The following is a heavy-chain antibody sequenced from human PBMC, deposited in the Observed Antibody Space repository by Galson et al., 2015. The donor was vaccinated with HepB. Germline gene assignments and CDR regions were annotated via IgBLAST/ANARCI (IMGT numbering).Heavy chain of an antibody. J-gene: IGHJ4*02. V-gene: IGHV3-23*01. CDR2: ISGSGGST. CDR3: AKDSTYSGYDGPTDY. CDR1: GFTFSRYA. D-gene: IGHD5-12*01. Sequence: SLRLSCAASGFTFSRYAMSWVRQAPGKGLEWVSTISGSGGSTYYADSVMGRFTISRDNSKNTLYLQMISLRAEDTAVYYCAKDSTYSGYDGPTDYWGQGTLVTVSS.